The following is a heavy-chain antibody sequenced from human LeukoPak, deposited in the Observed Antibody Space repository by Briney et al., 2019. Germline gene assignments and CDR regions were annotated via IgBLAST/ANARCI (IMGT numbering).Heavy chain of an antibody. J-gene: IGHJ4*02. D-gene: IGHD3-10*01. CDR1: GGSISSYY. V-gene: IGHV4-59*01. CDR3: ARVDEGLWFGELWFDY. CDR2: VHYSGST. Sequence: PSETLSLTCTVSGGSISSYYWSWIRQPPGKGLEWIGYVHYSGSTNYNPSLKSRVTISVDTSKNQFSLKLSSVTAADTAVYYCARVDEGLWFGELWFDYWGQGTLVTVSS.